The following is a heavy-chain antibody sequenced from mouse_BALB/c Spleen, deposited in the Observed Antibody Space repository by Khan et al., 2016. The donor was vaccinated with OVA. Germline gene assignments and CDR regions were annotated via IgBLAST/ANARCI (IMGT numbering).Heavy chain of an antibody. J-gene: IGHJ3*01. D-gene: IGHD1-1*01. CDR3: ERLAYYYNSEGFAY. CDR1: GFTFSTYG. Sequence: EVQRVESGGDLVKTGGSLKLSCAASGFTFSTYGMSWVRQTPDKRLEWVATISSGGHFTYYIDSVKGRFTISRDNAKNILYLQMTSLRSEEPAMYYCERLAYYYNSEGFAYWGQGTLVTVSA. CDR2: ISSGGHFT. V-gene: IGHV5-6*01.